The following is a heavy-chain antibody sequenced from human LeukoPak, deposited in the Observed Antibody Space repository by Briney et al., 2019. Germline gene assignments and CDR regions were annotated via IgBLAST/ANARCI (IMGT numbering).Heavy chain of an antibody. Sequence: GGSLRLSCAASGFTFSRYWMYWVRQAPGKGLAWVSRIKPDGSSTSYADSVKGRFTISRDNAKNTLYLQMNSLRAEDTAVYYYALLVTFDAFDLWGQGTMVTVSS. J-gene: IGHJ3*01. CDR2: IKPDGSST. CDR3: ALLVTFDAFDL. V-gene: IGHV3-74*01. CDR1: GFTFSRYW. D-gene: IGHD4-23*01.